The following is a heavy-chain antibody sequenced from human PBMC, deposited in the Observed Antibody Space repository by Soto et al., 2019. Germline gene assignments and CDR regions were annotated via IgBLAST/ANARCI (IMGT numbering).Heavy chain of an antibody. D-gene: IGHD2-2*02. CDR3: LRLYGDVLHHRYCTDV. CDR1: GGSISSGGYY. Sequence: SSETLSLTCTVSGGSISSGGYYWSWIRQHPGKGLEWIGYIYYSGSTYYNPSLKSRLTISVDTSKNQFSLKLSSVTAADTAVYYCLRLYGDVLHHRYCTDVSAQRSTDIVS. J-gene: IGHJ6*01. V-gene: IGHV4-31*03. CDR2: IYYSGST.